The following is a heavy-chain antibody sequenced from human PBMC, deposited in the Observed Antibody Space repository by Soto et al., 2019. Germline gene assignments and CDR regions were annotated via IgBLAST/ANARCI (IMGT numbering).Heavy chain of an antibody. Sequence: WWSLRLSCSASVFTVSSYSMNWFRQAPGKGLEWVSYISSSSSTIYYADSVKGRFTISRDNAKNSLYLQMNSLRDEDTAVYYCARLRGGGWLKNYYYYYGMDVWGQGTTVTVSS. J-gene: IGHJ6*02. CDR1: VFTVSSYS. CDR2: ISSSSSTI. D-gene: IGHD6-19*01. CDR3: ARLRGGGWLKNYYYYYGMDV. V-gene: IGHV3-48*02.